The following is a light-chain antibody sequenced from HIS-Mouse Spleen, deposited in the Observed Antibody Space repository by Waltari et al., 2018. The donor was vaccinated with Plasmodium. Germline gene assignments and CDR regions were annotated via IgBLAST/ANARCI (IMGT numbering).Light chain of an antibody. CDR3: QAWDRSPVV. J-gene: IGLJ2*01. Sequence: SYELTNPRSGSVSPGQTASIPGPGTQSGEKYACWYKQKPGPSPVLVIYQDSKRPSGIPERFSRSNSGNTATLTISGTQAMDEAHYYCQAWDRSPVVFGGGTKLTVL. CDR2: QDS. CDR1: QSGEKY. V-gene: IGLV3-1*01.